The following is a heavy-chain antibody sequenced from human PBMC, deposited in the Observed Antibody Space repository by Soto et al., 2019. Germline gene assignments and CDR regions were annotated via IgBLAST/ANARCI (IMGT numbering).Heavy chain of an antibody. Sequence: PGGSLRLSCASSGFPFSSYSMNWVRQAPGKGLEWVSSISSSSSYIYYADSVKGRFTISRDNAKNSLYLQMNSLRAEDTAVYYCARGAPLLIAARGQYYYYGMDVWGQGTTVTVSS. CDR2: ISSSSSYI. D-gene: IGHD6-6*01. CDR3: ARGAPLLIAARGQYYYYGMDV. J-gene: IGHJ6*02. V-gene: IGHV3-21*01. CDR1: GFPFSSYS.